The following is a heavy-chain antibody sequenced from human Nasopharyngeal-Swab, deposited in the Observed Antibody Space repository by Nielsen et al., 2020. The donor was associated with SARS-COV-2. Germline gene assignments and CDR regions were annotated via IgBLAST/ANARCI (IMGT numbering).Heavy chain of an antibody. CDR3: ARCSDSSGYYTYYFDY. J-gene: IGHJ4*02. Sequence: QTLSLTCAVYGGSFSGYYWRWIRQPPGKGLEWIGEITHSESTNYNPYLKCRVTISVDTSKNQFSLKLSSVTAADTAVYYCARCSDSSGYYTYYFDYWGQGTLVTVSS. CDR1: GGSFSGYY. D-gene: IGHD3-22*01. V-gene: IGHV4-34*01. CDR2: ITHSEST.